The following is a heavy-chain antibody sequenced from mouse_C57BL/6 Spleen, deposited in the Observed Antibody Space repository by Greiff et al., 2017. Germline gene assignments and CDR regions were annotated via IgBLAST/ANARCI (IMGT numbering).Heavy chain of an antibody. J-gene: IGHJ3*01. CDR3: ARDDLFAY. V-gene: IGHV1-80*01. CDR1: GYAFSSYW. Sequence: QVQLQQSGAELVKPGASVKISCKASGYAFSSYWMNWVKQRPGKGLERIGQIYPGDGDTNYNGKFKGKATLNADKSSSTAYMQLSSLTSEDSSVYFCARDDLFAYWGKGTLVTVSA. CDR2: IYPGDGDT.